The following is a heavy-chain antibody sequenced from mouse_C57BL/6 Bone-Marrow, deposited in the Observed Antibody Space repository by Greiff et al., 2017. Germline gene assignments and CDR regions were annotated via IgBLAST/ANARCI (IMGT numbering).Heavy chain of an antibody. CDR1: GYTFTSYG. J-gene: IGHJ3*01. Sequence: QVQLQQSGAELARPGASVKLSCKASGYTFTSYGISWVKQRTGQGLEWIGEIYPRSGNTYYNEKFKGKATLTADKSSSTAYVELRSLTSEVSAVYLCASSLPAAGFVYWGQGTRVSV. CDR3: ASSLPAAGFVY. CDR2: IYPRSGNT. V-gene: IGHV1-81*01. D-gene: IGHD6-2*01.